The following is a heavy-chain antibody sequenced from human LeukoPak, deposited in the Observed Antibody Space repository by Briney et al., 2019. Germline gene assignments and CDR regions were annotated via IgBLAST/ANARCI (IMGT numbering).Heavy chain of an antibody. CDR1: GDSISSSDYY. Sequence: SETLSPTCSVSGDSISSSDYYWGWIRQPPGMGLEWIGTIYHTGSTYYNPSLRSRVFIFVDTSKNDFSLNLSSVTAADTAVYYCATLPWRNAGSCYSQDYWGQGTLVTVSS. V-gene: IGHV4-39*02. J-gene: IGHJ4*02. CDR2: IYHTGST. D-gene: IGHD2-15*01. CDR3: ATLPWRNAGSCYSQDY.